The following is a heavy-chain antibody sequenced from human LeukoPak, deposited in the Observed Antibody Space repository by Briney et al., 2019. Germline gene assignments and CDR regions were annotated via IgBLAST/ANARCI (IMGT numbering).Heavy chain of an antibody. J-gene: IGHJ4*02. CDR3: ARSWAGMYYPFYYFDF. V-gene: IGHV4-34*01. CDR2: INHRGST. Sequence: SETLSLTCAVYGDSFSGYYWSWIHQPPGKELEWIAEINHRGSTHYNPSLKSRVNISVDTSKNQFSLNPDSVTAADTAVYCCARSWAGMYYPFYYFDFWGQGTLVSVSS. D-gene: IGHD1-26*01. CDR1: GDSFSGYY.